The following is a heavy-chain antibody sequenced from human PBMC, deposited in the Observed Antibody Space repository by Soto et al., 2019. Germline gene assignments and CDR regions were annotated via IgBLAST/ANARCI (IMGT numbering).Heavy chain of an antibody. Sequence: EVQLVESGGGLVQPGGSLRLSCAASGFTFSDHYMDWVRQAPGKGLEWVGRSKNKADSYTTAYAASVKGRFTMTRDGSNNSLFLQMNSLKTEEKTVVYCTVWGSGNDFGAAWGQGILVTVSS. D-gene: IGHD3-10*01. CDR3: TVWGSGNDFGAA. CDR1: GFTFSDHY. J-gene: IGHJ4*02. CDR2: SKNKADSYTT. V-gene: IGHV3-72*01.